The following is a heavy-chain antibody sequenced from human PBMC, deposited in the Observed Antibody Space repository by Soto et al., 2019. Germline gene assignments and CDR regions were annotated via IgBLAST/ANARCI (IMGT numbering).Heavy chain of an antibody. V-gene: IGHV4-61*01. CDR3: ARGQRVSDWFDP. CDR2: IYYSGST. CDR1: GGSVSSGSYY. J-gene: IGHJ5*02. Sequence: SETLSLTCPVSGGSVSSGSYYWSWIRQPPGKVLEWIGYIYYSGSTKYNPSLQSRISMSLDTSKNQFSLTLASVTAADTAVYYCARGQRVSDWFDPWGQGTLVTVSS. D-gene: IGHD2-2*01.